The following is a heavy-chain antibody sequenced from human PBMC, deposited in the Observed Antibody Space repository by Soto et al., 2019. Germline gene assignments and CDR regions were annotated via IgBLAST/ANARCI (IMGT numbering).Heavy chain of an antibody. CDR1: GGSISSSSYY. Sequence: SETLSLTCTVSGGSISSSSYYWGWIRQPPGKGLEWIGSIYYSGSTYYNPSLKSRVTISVDTSKNQFSLKLSSVTAADTAVYYCARARVPVAAAGTLDWFDPWGQGTLVTVSS. V-gene: IGHV4-39*01. CDR2: IYYSGST. CDR3: ARARVPVAAAGTLDWFDP. D-gene: IGHD6-13*01. J-gene: IGHJ5*02.